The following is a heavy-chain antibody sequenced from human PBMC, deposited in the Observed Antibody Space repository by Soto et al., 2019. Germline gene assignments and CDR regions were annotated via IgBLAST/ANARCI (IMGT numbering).Heavy chain of an antibody. V-gene: IGHV1-69*06. CDR3: ASGYYDSSGYYYDGDY. Sequence: QVQLVQSGAEVKKPGSSVKVSCKASGGTFSSYAISWVRQAPGQGLEWMGGVIPIFGTANYAQKFQGRVTITADKSTSTAYMELSSLRSEDTAVYYCASGYYDSSGYYYDGDYWGQGTLVTVSS. D-gene: IGHD3-22*01. CDR2: VIPIFGTA. J-gene: IGHJ4*02. CDR1: GGTFSSYA.